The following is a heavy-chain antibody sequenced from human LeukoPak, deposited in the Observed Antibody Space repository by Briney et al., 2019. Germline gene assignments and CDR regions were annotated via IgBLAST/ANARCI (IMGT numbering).Heavy chain of an antibody. J-gene: IGHJ3*02. Sequence: SETLSLTCAVYGGSFSGYYWSWIRQPPGKGLEWIGEINHSGSTNYNPSLKSRVTISVDTSKNQFSLKLSSVTAADTAVYYCARTGATYSKGAFDIWGQGTMVTVSS. CDR3: ARTGATYSKGAFDI. CDR1: GGSFSGYY. D-gene: IGHD6-13*01. V-gene: IGHV4-34*01. CDR2: INHSGST.